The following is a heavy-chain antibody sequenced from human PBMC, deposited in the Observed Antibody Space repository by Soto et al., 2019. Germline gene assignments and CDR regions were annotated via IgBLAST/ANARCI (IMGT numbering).Heavy chain of an antibody. CDR3: ARQYYFGSGSYSAYYYYYDGMDV. CDR1: GGSISSSSYY. V-gene: IGHV4-39*01. Sequence: PSETLSLTCTVSGGSISSSSYYWGWIRQPPGKGLEWIGSIYYSGNTYYNPSLKSRVTISVDTAKNQFSLKLSSVTAADTAVYYCARQYYFGSGSYSAYYYYYDGMDVWGQGTTVT. CDR2: IYYSGNT. D-gene: IGHD3-10*01. J-gene: IGHJ6*02.